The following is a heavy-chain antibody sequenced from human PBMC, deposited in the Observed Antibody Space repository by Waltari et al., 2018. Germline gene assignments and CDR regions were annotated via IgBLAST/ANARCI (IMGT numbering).Heavy chain of an antibody. CDR2: IIPSFGTA. CDR1: GYTFTGYY. Sequence: QVQLVQSGAEVKKPGASVKVSCKASGYTFTGYYMNWVRQAPGQGLEWMGRIIPSFGTANYAQKFQGRVTITAYKSTSTAYMELSSLRSEDTAVYYCARRDGNTGAFDIWGKGTTVTVSS. J-gene: IGHJ6*04. V-gene: IGHV1-69*06. D-gene: IGHD3-9*01. CDR3: ARRDGNTGAFDI.